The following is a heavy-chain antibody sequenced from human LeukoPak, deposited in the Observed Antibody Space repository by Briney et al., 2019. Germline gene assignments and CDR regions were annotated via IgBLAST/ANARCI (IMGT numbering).Heavy chain of an antibody. D-gene: IGHD3-22*01. CDR1: GGSFSGYY. J-gene: IGHJ4*02. CDR3: ARGSVRGYSPIIGYFDY. CDR2: INHSGST. V-gene: IGHV4-34*01. Sequence: SETLSLTCAVYGGSFSGYYWSWIRQPPGKGPEWVGEINHSGSTNYNPSLKSRVTISVDTSKNQFSLKLSSVTAADTAVYYCARGSVRGYSPIIGYFDYWGQGTLVTVSS.